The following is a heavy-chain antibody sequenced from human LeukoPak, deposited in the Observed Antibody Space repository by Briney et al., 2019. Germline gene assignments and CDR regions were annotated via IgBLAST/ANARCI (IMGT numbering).Heavy chain of an antibody. CDR1: GFTFSSYT. CDR3: ARSGWFGELGFDY. J-gene: IGHJ4*02. V-gene: IGHV3-21*01. D-gene: IGHD3-10*01. Sequence: GGSLRLSCAASGFTFSSYTMSWVRQAPGKGLEWVSSISSSSSYIYHADSVKGRFTFSRDNAKNSLYLQMNSLRAEDTAVYYCARSGWFGELGFDYWGQGTLVTVSS. CDR2: ISSSSSYI.